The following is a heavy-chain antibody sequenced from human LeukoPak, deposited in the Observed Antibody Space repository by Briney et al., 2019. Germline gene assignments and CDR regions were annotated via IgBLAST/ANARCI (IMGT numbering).Heavy chain of an antibody. CDR3: ASIRGTFGY. D-gene: IGHD1-26*01. J-gene: IGHJ4*02. Sequence: PGGSLRLSFAASVLTFSDHFLDWVRQAPGKGLEWVGRTRNKANRYITEYAASVKGSVNISRDDSKNALYLQMSSLKTNDTAMYYCASIRGTFGYWGQGTLVTVSS. CDR1: VLTFSDHF. CDR2: TRNKANRYIT. V-gene: IGHV3-72*01.